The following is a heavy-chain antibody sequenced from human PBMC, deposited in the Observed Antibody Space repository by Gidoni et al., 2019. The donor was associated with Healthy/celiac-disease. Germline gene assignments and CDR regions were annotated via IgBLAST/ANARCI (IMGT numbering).Heavy chain of an antibody. Sequence: QLQLQESGPGLVKPSETLSLTCTVSGGSISSSSYYWGWIRQPPGKGLEWIGSIYYSGSTYYNPSLKSRVTISVDTSKNQFSLKLSSVTAADTAVYYCARGCSGGSCYSGGDYWGQGTLVTVSS. D-gene: IGHD2-15*01. J-gene: IGHJ4*02. CDR1: GGSISSSSYY. V-gene: IGHV4-39*01. CDR2: IYYSGST. CDR3: ARGCSGGSCYSGGDY.